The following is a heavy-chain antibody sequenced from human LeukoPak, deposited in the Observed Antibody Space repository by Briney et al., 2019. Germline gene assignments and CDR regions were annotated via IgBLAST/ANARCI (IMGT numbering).Heavy chain of an antibody. CDR1: GFTFNTYA. J-gene: IGHJ4*02. Sequence: PGGSLRLSCAASGFTFNTYAMSWVRQAPGKGLEWIGYVFDSGSTNYNPSLKSRVTVSLDTSKKQFSLKLSSVTAADTAVYYCARGYSSSWNYFDYWGQGTLVTVSS. V-gene: IGHV4-59*01. CDR2: VFDSGST. D-gene: IGHD6-13*01. CDR3: ARGYSSSWNYFDY.